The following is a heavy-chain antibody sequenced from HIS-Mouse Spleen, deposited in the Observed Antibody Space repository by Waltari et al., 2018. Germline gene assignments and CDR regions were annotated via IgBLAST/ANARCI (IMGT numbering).Heavy chain of an antibody. J-gene: IGHJ3*02. D-gene: IGHD3-3*01. Sequence: QVQLVESGGGVVQPGRSLRLSCAASGFTFSSYAMHWVRQAPGKGLEWVAVISYDGSNKYYADSVKGRFTISRDNSKNTLYLQMNSLRAEDTAVYYCARVSAGGFLECPLCGAFDIWGQGTMVTVSS. CDR3: ARVSAGGFLECPLCGAFDI. V-gene: IGHV3-30-3*01. CDR1: GFTFSSYA. CDR2: ISYDGSNK.